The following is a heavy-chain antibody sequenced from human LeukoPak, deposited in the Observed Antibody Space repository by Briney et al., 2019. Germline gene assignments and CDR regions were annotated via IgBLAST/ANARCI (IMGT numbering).Heavy chain of an antibody. J-gene: IGHJ4*02. Sequence: KASETLSLTCTVSGYSISSGYYWGWIRQPPGKGLEWIGSIYHSGSTYYNPSVKSRVSISMDTSKNQFSLKLNSVTAADTAVYYCARDSDHTSMLFKGFDYWGQGTLVTVSS. CDR1: GYSISSGYY. CDR2: IYHSGST. CDR3: ARDSDHTSMLFKGFDY. D-gene: IGHD5-18*01. V-gene: IGHV4-38-2*02.